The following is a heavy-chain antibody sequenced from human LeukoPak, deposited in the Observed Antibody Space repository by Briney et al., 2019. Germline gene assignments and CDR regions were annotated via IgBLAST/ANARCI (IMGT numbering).Heavy chain of an antibody. V-gene: IGHV1-2*02. D-gene: IGHD2-15*01. CDR3: ASMAIVVVVAATGNAFDI. Sequence: ASVKVSCKASGYTFTGYYMHWVRQAPGQGLEWMGWINPNSGGTNYAQKFQGRVTITADKSTSTAYMELSSLRSEDTAVYYCASMAIVVVVAATGNAFDIWGRGTMVTVSS. CDR2: INPNSGGT. CDR1: GYTFTGYY. J-gene: IGHJ3*02.